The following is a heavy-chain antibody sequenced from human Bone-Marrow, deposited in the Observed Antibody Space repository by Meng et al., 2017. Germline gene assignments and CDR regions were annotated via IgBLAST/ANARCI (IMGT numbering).Heavy chain of an antibody. D-gene: IGHD6-19*01. CDR3: ARHRGGNGWIFEH. V-gene: IGHV5-51*01. CDR1: GYSFTSYW. Sequence: GESLKISCKGSGYSFTSYWIAWVRQTPGKGLERMGVIYPGDSDTRYSPSFQGQVTITADKSISTAYLQWSSLEASDTAMYYCARHRGGNGWIFEHWGQGTLVTVSS. J-gene: IGHJ4*02. CDR2: IYPGDSDT.